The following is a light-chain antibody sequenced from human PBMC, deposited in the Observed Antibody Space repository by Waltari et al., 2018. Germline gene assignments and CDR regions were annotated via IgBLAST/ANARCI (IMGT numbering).Light chain of an antibody. V-gene: IGLV3-9*01. CDR3: QVWDSTTVV. Sequence: SYELTQPLSVSVALGQTARITCGANNIGRTNVQWYLQKPGQAPVMVIYSDSNRPSGIPERFSGSNSGNTATLTISRAQAGDEADYYCQVWDSTTVVFGGGTKLTVL. CDR1: NIGRTN. CDR2: SDS. J-gene: IGLJ2*01.